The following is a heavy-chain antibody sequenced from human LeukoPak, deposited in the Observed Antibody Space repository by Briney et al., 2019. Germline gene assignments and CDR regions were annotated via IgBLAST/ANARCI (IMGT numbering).Heavy chain of an antibody. CDR2: IYSGGST. V-gene: IGHV3-53*01. D-gene: IGHD6-19*01. J-gene: IGHJ4*02. Sequence: PGGSLRLSCAASGFTVSDNYMSWVRLAPGKGLEWVSIIYSGGSTYYADSRFTISRDNSKNTVYLQMSGLRAEDTAVYYCARVGSSGRLGNYFDTWGQGTLVTVSS. CDR3: ARVGSSGRLGNYFDT. CDR1: GFTVSDNY.